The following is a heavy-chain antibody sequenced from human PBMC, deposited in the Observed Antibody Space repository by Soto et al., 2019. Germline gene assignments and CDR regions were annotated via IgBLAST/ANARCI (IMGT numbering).Heavy chain of an antibody. CDR3: ARDGDYYDSSGFQRDYHYYGMDG. D-gene: IGHD3-22*01. V-gene: IGHV1-69*01. Sequence: QVQLVQSGAEVKKPGSSVKVSCQASGGSFSDYAISWVRQAPGQGLEWMVGIIPMLGIADNAQKFQGRVIITADEYTSTVYMELSSLRSEDTAVYYYARDGDYYDSSGFQRDYHYYGMDGWGQGTTVTVA. J-gene: IGHJ6*02. CDR2: IIPMLGIA. CDR1: GGSFSDYA.